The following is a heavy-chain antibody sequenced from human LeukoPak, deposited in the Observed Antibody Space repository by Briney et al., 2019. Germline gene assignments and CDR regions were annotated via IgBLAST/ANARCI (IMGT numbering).Heavy chain of an antibody. Sequence: SETLSLTCTVSGGSISSSSYYWGWIRQPPGKGLEWIGSIYYSGSTYYNPSLKSRVTISVDTSKNQFSLKLSSVTAADTAVYYCARGSGYYTFADYWGQGTLVTVSS. J-gene: IGHJ4*02. CDR1: GGSISSSSYY. CDR3: ARGSGYYTFADY. D-gene: IGHD3-3*01. V-gene: IGHV4-39*07. CDR2: IYYSGST.